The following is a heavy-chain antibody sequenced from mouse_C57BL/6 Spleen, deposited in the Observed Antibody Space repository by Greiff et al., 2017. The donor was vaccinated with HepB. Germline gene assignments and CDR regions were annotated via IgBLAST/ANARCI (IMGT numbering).Heavy chain of an antibody. D-gene: IGHD2-4*01. J-gene: IGHJ2*01. Sequence: VQLQQPGAELVKPRASVKMSCKASGYTFTSYWITWVKQRPGQGLEWIGDIYPGSGSTNYNEKFKSKATLTVDTSSSTAYMQLSSLTSEDYAVYYCAKTGLRREDYWGQGTTLTVSS. CDR1: GYTFTSYW. V-gene: IGHV1-55*01. CDR3: AKTGLRREDY. CDR2: IYPGSGST.